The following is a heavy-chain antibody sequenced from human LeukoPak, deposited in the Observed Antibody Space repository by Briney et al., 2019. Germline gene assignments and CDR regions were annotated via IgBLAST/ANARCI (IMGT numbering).Heavy chain of an antibody. V-gene: IGHV3-23*01. Sequence: GGSLRLSCAASGFTFSSYSMSWVRQAPGKGLEWVSSISGSGGRIDYADSVKGRFTISRDNSKNTLSLQMNSLTAEDTAVYYCAKGVGRLYYYYYMDVWGKGTTVTVSS. CDR2: ISGSGGRI. CDR3: AKGVGRLYYYYYMDV. CDR1: GFTFSSYS. D-gene: IGHD3-10*01. J-gene: IGHJ6*03.